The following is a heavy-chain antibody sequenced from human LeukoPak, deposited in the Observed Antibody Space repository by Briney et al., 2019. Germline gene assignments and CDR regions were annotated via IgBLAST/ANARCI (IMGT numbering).Heavy chain of an antibody. CDR1: GYSISGSYY. V-gene: IGHV4-38-2*02. J-gene: IGHJ4*02. D-gene: IGHD2-15*01. CDR2: IYHSGST. Sequence: SETLSLTCTVSGYSISGSYYWGWIRQPPGKGLEWIGSIYHSGSTYYNPSLKSRVTISVDTSKNQFSLKLSSVTAADTAVYYCARGSILHPDYWGQGTLVTVSS. CDR3: ARGSILHPDY.